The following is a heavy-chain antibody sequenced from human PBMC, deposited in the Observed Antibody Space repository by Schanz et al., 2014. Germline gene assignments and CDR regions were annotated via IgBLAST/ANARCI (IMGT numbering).Heavy chain of an antibody. CDR1: GITFSSHS. J-gene: IGHJ4*02. Sequence: EVHLVESGGGLVQPGGSLRLSCAASGITFSSHSFNWVRQAPGKGLEWISYITYNGGTIYYADSVKGRFTISRDSSKNTLYLQMNSLRPEDTAVYYCARIGGSVFDYWAQGTLDNVSS. V-gene: IGHV3-48*04. CDR3: ARIGGSVFDY. D-gene: IGHD3-10*01. CDR2: ITYNGGTI.